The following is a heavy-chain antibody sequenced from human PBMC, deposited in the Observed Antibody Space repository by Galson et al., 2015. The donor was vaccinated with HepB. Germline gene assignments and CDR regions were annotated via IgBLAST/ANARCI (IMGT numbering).Heavy chain of an antibody. CDR2: ISQDGSIT. CDR1: GFTFSRYT. Sequence: SLRLSCATSGFTFSRYTMHWVRQAPGRGMEWVAVISQDGSITHHADSVKGRFTISRDNSKNTLYLKMNSLRTEDPAVFYCARSEPRTWHNFDYWGQGTLVIVSS. D-gene: IGHD1-14*01. J-gene: IGHJ4*02. CDR3: ARSEPRTWHNFDY. V-gene: IGHV3-30*04.